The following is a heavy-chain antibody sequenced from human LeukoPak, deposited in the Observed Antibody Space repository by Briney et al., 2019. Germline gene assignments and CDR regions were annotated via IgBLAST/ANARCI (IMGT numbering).Heavy chain of an antibody. CDR3: ARAASSISELEKNWFDP. Sequence: GGSPRLSCAASGFTFSSYWMHWVRQAPGKGLVWVSRINSDGSSTSYADSVKGRFTISRDNAKNTLYLQMNSLRAEDTAVYYCARAASSISELEKNWFDPWGQGTLVTVSS. J-gene: IGHJ5*02. D-gene: IGHD2-2*01. CDR1: GFTFSSYW. CDR2: INSDGSST. V-gene: IGHV3-74*01.